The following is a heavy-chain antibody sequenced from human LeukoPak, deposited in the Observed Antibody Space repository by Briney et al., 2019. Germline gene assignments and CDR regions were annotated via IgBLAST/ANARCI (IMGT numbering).Heavy chain of an antibody. CDR1: GYTFTGYY. D-gene: IGHD3-3*01. CDR2: INPNSGGT. V-gene: IGHV1-2*02. J-gene: IGHJ5*02. CDR3: ARDHHVLRFLEVAGLDP. Sequence: ASVKVSCKASGYTFTGYYMHWVRQAPGQGLEWMGWINPNSGGTDYAQKFQGRVTMTRDTSISTAYMELSRLRPDDTAVYYCARDHHVLRFLEVAGLDPWGQGTLVTVSS.